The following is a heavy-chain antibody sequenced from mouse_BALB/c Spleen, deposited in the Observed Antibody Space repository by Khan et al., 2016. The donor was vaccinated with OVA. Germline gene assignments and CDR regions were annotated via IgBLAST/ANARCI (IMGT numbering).Heavy chain of an antibody. CDR1: GYSFTGYF. D-gene: IGHD1-1*01. CDR3: ARVYRSDFDY. V-gene: IGHV1-20*02. CDR2: INPHVGET. Sequence: VQLKQSGPELVKPGASVKISCKASGYSFTGYFMNWVMQSHGKSLVWIGRINPHVGETLFNPKFKGKATLTVDESSSTAHMELRSLASEDSAVYYCARVYRSDFDYWGQGTTLTVSS. J-gene: IGHJ2*01.